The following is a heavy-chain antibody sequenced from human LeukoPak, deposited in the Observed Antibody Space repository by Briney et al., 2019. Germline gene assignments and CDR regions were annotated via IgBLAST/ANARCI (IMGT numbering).Heavy chain of an antibody. Sequence: SETLSLTCAVYGGSFSGYYWSWIRQPPGKGLEWIGEINHSGSTNYNPSLKSRVTISVDTSKNQFSLKLSSVTAADTAVYYCAMGRGVVGATDYYYMDVWGKGTTVTVSS. CDR3: AMGRGVVGATDYYYMDV. J-gene: IGHJ6*03. CDR1: GGSFSGYY. V-gene: IGHV4-34*01. CDR2: INHSGST. D-gene: IGHD1-26*01.